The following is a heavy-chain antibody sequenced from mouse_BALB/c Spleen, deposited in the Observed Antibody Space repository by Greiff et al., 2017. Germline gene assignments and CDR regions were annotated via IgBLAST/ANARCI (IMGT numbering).Heavy chain of an antibody. J-gene: IGHJ4*01. V-gene: IGHV14-4*02. Sequence: VQLQQSGAELVRSGASVKLSCTASGFTIKDYYMHWVKQRPEQGLEWIGWIDPENGDTEYAPKFQGKATMTADTSSNTAYLQLSSLTSEDAAVYCGNGRDYGYAMDYWGQGTSVTVSA. CDR1: GFTIKDYY. CDR3: NGRDYGYAMDY. D-gene: IGHD1-1*01. CDR2: IDPENGDT.